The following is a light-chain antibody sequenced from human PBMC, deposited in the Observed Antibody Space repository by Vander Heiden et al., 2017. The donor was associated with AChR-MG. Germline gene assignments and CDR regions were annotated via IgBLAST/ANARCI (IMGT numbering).Light chain of an antibody. Sequence: QSALTQPASVSASPGQSTPLSCPGSSSDVGSYNLVSWYQQHPGKAPKLMIYEVSKRPSGVSNRFSGSKSGNTASLTISGLQAEDEADYYCCSYAGSNVVFGEGTKLTVL. J-gene: IGLJ2*01. CDR2: EVS. V-gene: IGLV2-23*02. CDR1: SSDVGSYNL. CDR3: CSYAGSNVV.